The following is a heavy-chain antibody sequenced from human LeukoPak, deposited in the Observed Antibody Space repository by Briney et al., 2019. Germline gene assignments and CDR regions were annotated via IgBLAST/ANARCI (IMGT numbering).Heavy chain of an antibody. CDR3: ASLYYYGSGFDY. CDR1: GFTVSSNY. Sequence: GGSLRLSCAASGFTVSSNYMSWVRQAPGKGLEWVSVIYSGGSTYYADSVKGRFTISRDNSKNTLYLQMNSLRAEDTAVYYCASLYYYGSGFDYWGQGTLVTVSS. D-gene: IGHD3-10*01. V-gene: IGHV3-53*01. J-gene: IGHJ4*02. CDR2: IYSGGST.